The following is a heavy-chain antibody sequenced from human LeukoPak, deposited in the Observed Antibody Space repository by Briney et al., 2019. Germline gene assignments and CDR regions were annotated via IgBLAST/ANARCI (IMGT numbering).Heavy chain of an antibody. CDR3: ARDPLSTSSPVDY. J-gene: IGHJ4*02. CDR1: GFTFSSYE. V-gene: IGHV3-48*03. CDR2: ISSSGSTI. Sequence: PGGSLRLSCAASGFTFSSYEMNWVRQAPGKGLEWVSYISSSGSTIYYADSVKGRFTISRDNAKNSLYLQMNSLRAEDTAVYYCARDPLSTSSPVDYWGQGTLVTVSS. D-gene: IGHD2-2*01.